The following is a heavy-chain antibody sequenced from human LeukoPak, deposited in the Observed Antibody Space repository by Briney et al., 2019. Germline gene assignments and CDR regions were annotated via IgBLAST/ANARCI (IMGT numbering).Heavy chain of an antibody. V-gene: IGHV3-15*01. CDR2: IKSKTDGGTT. CDR3: TTEPVAGSKLD. CDR1: GSTFSNAW. J-gene: IGHJ4*02. D-gene: IGHD6-19*01. Sequence: GGSLRLSCAASGSTFSNAWMSWVRQAPGKGLEWVGRIKSKTDGGTTDYAAPVKGRFTISRDDSKNTLYLQMNSLKTEDTAVYYCTTEPVAGSKLDWGQGTLVTVSS.